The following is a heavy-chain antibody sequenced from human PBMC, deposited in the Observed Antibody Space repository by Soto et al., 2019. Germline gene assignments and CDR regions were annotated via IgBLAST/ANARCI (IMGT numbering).Heavy chain of an antibody. CDR1: GFSFSNYA. CDR2: IWYDGSNK. D-gene: IGHD1-26*01. V-gene: IGHV3-33*01. J-gene: IGHJ4*02. CDR3: TRDPYGGSRYYFDS. Sequence: QVQLVESGGGVVQPGKSLRLSCAASGFSFSNYAMHWVRQAPGKGLEWEAVIWYDGSNKYYADSVKGRFTISKDNSQNTLYLQMNSLRAEDTAVYYCTRDPYGGSRYYFDSWGQGTLVTVSS.